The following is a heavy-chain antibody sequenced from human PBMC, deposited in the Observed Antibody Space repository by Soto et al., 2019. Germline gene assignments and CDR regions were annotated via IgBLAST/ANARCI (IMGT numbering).Heavy chain of an antibody. J-gene: IGHJ6*02. V-gene: IGHV3-43*01. CDR3: ARETLSFGSALDV. D-gene: IGHD3-3*01. Sequence: GGSLRLSCAASGFRFDYYNMHWVRQAPGKGLEWVSLITWNGGNKYYEDSVKGRFTISRDGTTQSVSLQMTSLKREDTGVYYCARETLSFGSALDVWGQGTTVTV. CDR2: ITWNGGNK. CDR1: GFRFDYYN.